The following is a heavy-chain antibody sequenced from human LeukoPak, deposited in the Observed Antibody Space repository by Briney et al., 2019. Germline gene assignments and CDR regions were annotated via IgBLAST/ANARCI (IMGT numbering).Heavy chain of an antibody. J-gene: IGHJ4*02. Sequence: VKVACKASGGTFRRYPISWLGQAPAQGIEWMGGIIPILGTANYAKKFQGRVTTTSAESTSTAYMELSSLRSAGTAVYCCASGYSFGYDYWGQGTLVTVSS. CDR2: IIPILGTA. D-gene: IGHD5-18*01. CDR1: GGTFRRYP. CDR3: ASGYSFGYDY. V-gene: IGHV1-69*01.